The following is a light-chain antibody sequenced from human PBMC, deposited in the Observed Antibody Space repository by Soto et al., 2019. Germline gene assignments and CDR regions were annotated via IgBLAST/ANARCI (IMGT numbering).Light chain of an antibody. V-gene: IGKV3-20*01. CDR1: QSVSSSY. CDR2: GSS. CDR3: QLYGSSPLLT. J-gene: IGKJ4*01. Sequence: EIVLTQSPGTLSLSPGERATLSCRASQSVSSSYLAWYQQKPGQAPRLLIYGSSSRATGIPDRFSGSGSGKDFTLTISRLEPEDFAVYYCQLYGSSPLLTFGGGTKVEIK.